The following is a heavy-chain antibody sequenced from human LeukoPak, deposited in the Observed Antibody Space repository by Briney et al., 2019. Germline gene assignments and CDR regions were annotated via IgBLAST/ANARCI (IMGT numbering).Heavy chain of an antibody. Sequence: PSETLSLTCTFFGDSMNNYYWNWIRQPPGRRLEWIGFIHYSGTTNYNPSLKSRVAMSIDTSRKQFSLKLTSVSAADTAMYYCAKTGSLMGRFSDHWGQGNLVIVSS. J-gene: IGHJ4*02. D-gene: IGHD3-16*01. V-gene: IGHV4-59*01. CDR2: IHYSGTT. CDR3: AKTGSLMGRFSDH. CDR1: GDSMNNYY.